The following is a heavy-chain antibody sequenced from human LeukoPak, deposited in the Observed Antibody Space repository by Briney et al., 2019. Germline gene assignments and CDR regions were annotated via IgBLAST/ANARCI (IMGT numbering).Heavy chain of an antibody. J-gene: IGHJ4*02. V-gene: IGHV1-18*01. CDR3: ARDVRYSSSPPYLYFDY. D-gene: IGHD6-6*01. CDR2: ISAYNGNT. Sequence: ASVKVSCKASGYTFTSYGISWVRQAPGQGLEWMGWISAYNGNTNYAQKPQGRVTMTTDTSTSTAYMELRSLRSDDTAVYYCARDVRYSSSPPYLYFDYWGQGTLVTVSS. CDR1: GYTFTSYG.